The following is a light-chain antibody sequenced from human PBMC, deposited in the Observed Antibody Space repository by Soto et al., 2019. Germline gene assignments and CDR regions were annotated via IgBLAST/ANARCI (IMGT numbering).Light chain of an antibody. V-gene: IGKV3-15*01. CDR3: QQYKDWPPYT. CDR1: QRISSN. Sequence: EILMTQSQATLSFSPGERATLSCRASQRISSNVAWYQQKPGQAPRLLIYGASTRATGVPARFSGGGSGTEFTLTISSLQSEDFAVYFCQQYKDWPPYTFDQGTKLEIK. J-gene: IGKJ2*01. CDR2: GAS.